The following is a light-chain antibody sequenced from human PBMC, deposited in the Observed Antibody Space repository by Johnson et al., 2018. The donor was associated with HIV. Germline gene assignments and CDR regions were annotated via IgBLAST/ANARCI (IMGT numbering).Light chain of an antibody. CDR1: NSNIGYNS. J-gene: IGLJ1*01. CDR3: GAWDSGLTAHFV. V-gene: IGLV1-51*02. CDR2: ENN. Sequence: QSVLTQPPSVSAAPGQRVTISCSGNNSNIGYNSVSWYQQVPGAAPKLLIYENNKRPSGIADRFSASKSGTSATLAITGLQTGDEADYYCGAWDSGLTAHFVFGSGTTINVL.